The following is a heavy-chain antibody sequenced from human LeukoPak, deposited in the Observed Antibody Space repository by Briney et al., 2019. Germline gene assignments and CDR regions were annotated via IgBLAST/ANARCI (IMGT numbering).Heavy chain of an antibody. Sequence: PGGSLRLSCADSTFSFTSAWMNWVRQAPGKGLEWVGRIKSQTYGGTKGYAAPVKGSFTISRDDSKSTLFLQMNGLTIEDTGVYYCTTASPSNNYGWGATFDHWGQGVLVTVSS. D-gene: IGHD3-16*01. J-gene: IGHJ4*02. CDR3: TTASPSNNYGWGATFDH. CDR1: TFSFTSAW. V-gene: IGHV3-15*01. CDR2: IKSQTYGGTK.